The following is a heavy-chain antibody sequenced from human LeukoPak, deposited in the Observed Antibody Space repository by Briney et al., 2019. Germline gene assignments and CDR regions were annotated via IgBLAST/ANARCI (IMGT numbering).Heavy chain of an antibody. Sequence: PGGSLRLSCAASGFTFSSYEMNWVRQAPGKGLEWISYISGRGTTMYYADSVKGRFTVSRDNAKDSLYLQMNSLRGEDTAIYYCARALDSGWYYFDYWGQGTLVTVSS. CDR2: ISGRGTTM. J-gene: IGHJ4*02. V-gene: IGHV3-48*03. D-gene: IGHD6-19*01. CDR3: ARALDSGWYYFDY. CDR1: GFTFSSYE.